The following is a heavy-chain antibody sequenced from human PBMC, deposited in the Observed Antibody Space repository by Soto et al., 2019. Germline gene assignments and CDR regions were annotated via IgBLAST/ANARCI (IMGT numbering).Heavy chain of an antibody. Sequence: GGSLRLSCAASGFTFSSYAMSWVRQAPGKGLEWVSAISGSGGSTYYADSVKGRFTISRDNSKNTLYLQMNSLRAEDTAVYYCAKDSNNIVVVTAALDYWGQGTLVTVSS. J-gene: IGHJ4*02. D-gene: IGHD2-21*02. CDR2: ISGSGGST. V-gene: IGHV3-23*01. CDR3: AKDSNNIVVVTAALDY. CDR1: GFTFSSYA.